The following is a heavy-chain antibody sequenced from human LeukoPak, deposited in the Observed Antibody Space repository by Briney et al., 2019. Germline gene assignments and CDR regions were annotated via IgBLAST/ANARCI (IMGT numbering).Heavy chain of an antibody. J-gene: IGHJ6*04. CDR1: GFTFRNHG. Sequence: GGSRRLACAASGFTFRNHGIHWVRQAPGKVLEWVAVIWYEGSNQYYADSVKGRYTVARDNSEKTLYLPMNRLRGEDMPVYYCERDLRARYMDVWGKGPTVRVSS. CDR3: ERDLRARYMDV. V-gene: IGHV3-33*01. CDR2: IWYEGSNQ. D-gene: IGHD5-12*01.